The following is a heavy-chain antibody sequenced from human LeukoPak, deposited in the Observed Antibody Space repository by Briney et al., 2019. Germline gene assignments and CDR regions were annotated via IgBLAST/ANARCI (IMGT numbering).Heavy chain of an antibody. Sequence: PGGSLRLSCAASGFSVSGTHMSWVRQAPGKGLEWVSAIYTGGTTYYADSVKGRFTIPRDSSKNTLFLQLNSLRAEDTAVYYCARDQATLGGGLDSWGQGTLVTVSS. D-gene: IGHD3-16*01. J-gene: IGHJ4*02. V-gene: IGHV3-53*01. CDR1: GFSVSGTH. CDR2: IYTGGTT. CDR3: ARDQATLGGGLDS.